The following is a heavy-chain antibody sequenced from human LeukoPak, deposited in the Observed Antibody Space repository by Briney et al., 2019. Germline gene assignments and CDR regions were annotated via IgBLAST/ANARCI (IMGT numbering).Heavy chain of an antibody. CDR2: IYHRGGT. Sequence: SETLSLTCAVYGGSFSGYYWGWIRQPPGKGLEWVGSIYHRGGTYYNPSLRSRVTISLDRSKKKFSLKLTPVTAADTAVYFCARGAEYYAIWRGYAGYSDYWGQGISVTVSS. CDR3: ARGAEYYAIWRGYAGYSDY. D-gene: IGHD3-3*01. V-gene: IGHV4-34*01. J-gene: IGHJ4*02. CDR1: GGSFSGYY.